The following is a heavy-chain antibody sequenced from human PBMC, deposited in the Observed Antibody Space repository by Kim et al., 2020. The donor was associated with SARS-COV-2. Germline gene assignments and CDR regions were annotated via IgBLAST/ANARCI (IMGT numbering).Heavy chain of an antibody. V-gene: IGHV3-23*01. CDR2: ISGSGGST. J-gene: IGHJ6*03. CDR3: AKQYYRNSSSWYVSYYYYYMDV. D-gene: IGHD6-13*01. Sequence: GGSLRLSCAASGFTFSSYAMSWVRQAPGKGLEWVSAISGSGGSTYYADSVKGRFTISRDNSKNTLYLQMNSLRAEDTAVYYCAKQYYRNSSSWYVSYYYYYMDVWGKGTTVTVSS. CDR1: GFTFSSYA.